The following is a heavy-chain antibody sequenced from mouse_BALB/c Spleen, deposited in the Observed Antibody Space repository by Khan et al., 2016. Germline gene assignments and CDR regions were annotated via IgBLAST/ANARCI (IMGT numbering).Heavy chain of an antibody. V-gene: IGHV4-1*02. J-gene: IGHJ1*01. CDR3: SSPFWFFSF. CDR2: INPDSSTI. Sequence: EVKRRESGGGLVQPGGSLKLSCAASGFDFSRYWMGWVRQAPGKGLEWIGEINPDSSTINYTPSLKDKFIISRDIANNTLYLQMSNVRSEDTALFHCSSPFWFFSFWGAGTAVTVSS. CDR1: GFDFSRYW.